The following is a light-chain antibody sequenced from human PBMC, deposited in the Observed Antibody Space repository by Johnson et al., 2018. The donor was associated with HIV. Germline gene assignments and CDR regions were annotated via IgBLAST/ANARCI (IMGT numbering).Light chain of an antibody. Sequence: QSMLTQPPSVSAAPGQKVTISCSGSSSNIGNNYVSWYQQLPGTAPKLLIYDNNKRPSGIPDRFSGSKSGTSASLAISGLQAEDEADYYCTAWDDSLNGYVFGTRTKVTVL. V-gene: IGLV1-51*01. CDR2: DNN. J-gene: IGLJ1*01. CDR3: TAWDDSLNGYV. CDR1: SSNIGNNY.